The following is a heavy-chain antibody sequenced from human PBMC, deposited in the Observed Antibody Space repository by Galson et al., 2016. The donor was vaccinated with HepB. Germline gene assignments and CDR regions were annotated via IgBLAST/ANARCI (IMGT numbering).Heavy chain of an antibody. CDR3: ARAVDTAMVTDQPYGS. Sequence: SVKVSCKASGGTFSSYAISWVRQAPGQGLEWMGGVVPILSTSNYAQRFQGRLTITVDESTSTAYLEMSNLRSEDTAVYSGARAVDTAMVTDQPYGSWGQGTLVTVSS. CDR2: VVPILSTS. V-gene: IGHV1-69*13. D-gene: IGHD5-18*01. J-gene: IGHJ5*02. CDR1: GGTFSSYA.